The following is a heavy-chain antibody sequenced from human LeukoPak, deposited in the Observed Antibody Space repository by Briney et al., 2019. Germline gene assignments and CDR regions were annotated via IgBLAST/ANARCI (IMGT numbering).Heavy chain of an antibody. D-gene: IGHD6-19*01. Sequence: SETLSLTCTVSGGSISSYYWSWIRQPPGKGLEWIGYIYYSGSTNYNPSLKSRVTISVDTSKNQFSLKLSSVTAADTAVYYCARGGQQWLVYYFDYWGQGTLVTVSS. CDR1: GGSISSYY. CDR3: ARGGQQWLVYYFDY. J-gene: IGHJ4*02. V-gene: IGHV4-59*01. CDR2: IYYSGST.